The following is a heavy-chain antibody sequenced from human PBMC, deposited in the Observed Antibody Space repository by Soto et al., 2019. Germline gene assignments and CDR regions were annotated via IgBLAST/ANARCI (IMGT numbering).Heavy chain of an antibody. V-gene: IGHV1-8*01. CDR2: MNPNSGIT. CDR3: ATIGYCSSTSCYDY. J-gene: IGHJ4*02. Sequence: ASVKVSCKASGYTFTSYDINWVRQATGQGLEWMGWMNPNSGITGYAQKFQGRVTMTRNTSISTAYMELSSLRSEDTAVYYCATIGYCSSTSCYDYWGQGTLVTISS. D-gene: IGHD2-2*01. CDR1: GYTFTSYD.